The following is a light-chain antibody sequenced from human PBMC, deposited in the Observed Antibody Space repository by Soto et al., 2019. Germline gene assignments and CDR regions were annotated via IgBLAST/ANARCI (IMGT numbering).Light chain of an antibody. J-gene: IGKJ4*01. CDR2: DAS. CDR3: QKGSHWTLT. Sequence: IVLTHSPATLPLSPGERATLSCRSSHSVSNFLAWYQRKPVQAPSLIMGDASNRATGIPARCSGRGSGADFPLTISTXAPEHFAVYHRQKGSHWTLTFGGGTKV. V-gene: IGKV3-11*01. CDR1: HSVSNF.